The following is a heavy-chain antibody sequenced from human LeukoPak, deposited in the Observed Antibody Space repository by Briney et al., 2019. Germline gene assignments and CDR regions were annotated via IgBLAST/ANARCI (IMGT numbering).Heavy chain of an antibody. CDR2: ISYDGSNK. V-gene: IGHV3-30-3*01. D-gene: IGHD6-13*01. CDR1: GGSFSGYY. J-gene: IGHJ4*02. CDR3: ARDTHSIAALDY. Sequence: LSLTCAIYGGSFSGYYWTWIRQPPGKGLEWVAVISYDGSNKYYADSVKGRFTISRDNSKNTLYLQMNSLRAEDTAVYYCARDTHSIAALDYWGQGTLVTVSS.